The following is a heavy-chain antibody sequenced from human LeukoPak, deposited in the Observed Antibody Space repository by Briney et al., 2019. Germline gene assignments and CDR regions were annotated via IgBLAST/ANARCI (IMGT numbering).Heavy chain of an antibody. J-gene: IGHJ4*02. CDR2: IYYSGST. D-gene: IGHD1-26*01. Sequence: PSQTLSLTCTVSGGPISSGGYYWSWIRQHPGKGLEWIGYIYYSGSTYYNPSLKSRVTISVDTSKNQFSLKLSSVTAADTAVYYCARGASIVGATTAFDYWGQGTLVTVSS. CDR1: GGPISSGGYY. CDR3: ARGASIVGATTAFDY. V-gene: IGHV4-31*03.